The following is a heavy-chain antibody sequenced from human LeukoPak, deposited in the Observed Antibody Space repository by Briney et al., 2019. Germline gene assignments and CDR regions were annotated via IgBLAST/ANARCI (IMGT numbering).Heavy chain of an antibody. J-gene: IGHJ6*04. Sequence: PSETLSLTCTVSGGPISSGDYYWSWIRQPPGTGLEWIGYIYYSGSTYYNPSLKSRVTISVDTSKNQFSLKLSSVTAADTAVYYCARARPRRFLEWLQEAMDVWGKGTMVTVSS. CDR2: IYYSGST. D-gene: IGHD3-3*01. CDR1: GGPISSGDYY. V-gene: IGHV4-30-4*02. CDR3: ARARPRRFLEWLQEAMDV.